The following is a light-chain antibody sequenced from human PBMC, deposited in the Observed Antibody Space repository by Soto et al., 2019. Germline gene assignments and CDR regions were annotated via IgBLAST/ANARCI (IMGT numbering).Light chain of an antibody. J-gene: IGKJ5*01. V-gene: IGKV1D-12*01. CDR1: QGISRS. CDR3: QQADTFPIT. Sequence: DIHMTQSASSVSASVGHRVTIICRASQGISRSLAWYQQKQGKAPKLLIYGASSLQSGVPSRFSGSAFGTDFNLSISSLQTEDFAVYYCQQADTFPITFGQGTRLEIK. CDR2: GAS.